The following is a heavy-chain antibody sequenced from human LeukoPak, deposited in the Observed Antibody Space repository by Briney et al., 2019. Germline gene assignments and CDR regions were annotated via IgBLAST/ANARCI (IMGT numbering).Heavy chain of an antibody. CDR1: GFTFSNAW. J-gene: IGHJ3*02. D-gene: IGHD3-22*01. CDR2: IKSKTDGGTT. V-gene: IGHV3-15*01. Sequence: GGSLRLSCAASGFTFSNAWMSWVRQAPGKGLEWVGRIKSKTDGGTTDYAAPVKGRFTISRDDSKNTLYLQMNSLKTEDTAVYYCTTDSSGYPSDAFDIWGQGTMVTVSS. CDR3: TTDSSGYPSDAFDI.